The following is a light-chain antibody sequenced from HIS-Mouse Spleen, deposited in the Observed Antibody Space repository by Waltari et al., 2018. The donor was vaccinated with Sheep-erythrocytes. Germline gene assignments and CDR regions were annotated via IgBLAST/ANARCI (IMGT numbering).Light chain of an antibody. Sequence: QSALTQPRSVSGSPGQSVTISCTGTSSDVGGYNYVSWYPQHPGKAPKLLIYDVSKRPSMVPERCSGSKSGNTASLTISELQAEDEADYYCCSYAGSYNHVFATGTKVTVL. CDR2: DVS. V-gene: IGLV2-11*01. CDR3: CSYAGSYNHV. J-gene: IGLJ1*01. CDR1: SSDVGGYNY.